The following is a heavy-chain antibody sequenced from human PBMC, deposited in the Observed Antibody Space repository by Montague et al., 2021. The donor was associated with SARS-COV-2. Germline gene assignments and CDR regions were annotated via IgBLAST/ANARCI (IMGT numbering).Heavy chain of an antibody. CDR2: INHRGST. CDR3: ARGRQHINTVVVVVTGGEYYFDF. D-gene: IGHD3-22*01. Sequence: SETLSLTCAVYDGSFSDYSWTWIRQPPGKGLEWIGEINHRGSTNYNPSLKSRVTISVDTSKNQFSLKMTSVTAADTAVYYCARGRQHINTVVVVVTGGEYYFDFWGQETLVAVSS. CDR1: DGSFSDYS. V-gene: IGHV4-34*01. J-gene: IGHJ4*02.